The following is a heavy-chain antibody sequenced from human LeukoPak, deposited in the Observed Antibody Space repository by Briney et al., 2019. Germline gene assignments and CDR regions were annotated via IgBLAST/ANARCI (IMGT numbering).Heavy chain of an antibody. CDR2: VGDSGGAT. Sequence: GGSLTLSCAASGFSLGTQVMTWVRQPPGKGLEWVSTVGDSGGATYYLDSVKGRFTISRDNAKNTLYLQMDSLRAEDTALYYCAKFPFGTWISWGQGTLVTVSS. J-gene: IGHJ4*02. D-gene: IGHD2-2*03. CDR3: AKFPFGTWIS. CDR1: GFSLGTQV. V-gene: IGHV3-23*01.